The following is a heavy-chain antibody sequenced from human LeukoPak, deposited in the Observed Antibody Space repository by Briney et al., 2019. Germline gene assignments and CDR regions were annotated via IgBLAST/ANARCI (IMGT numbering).Heavy chain of an antibody. Sequence: GGSLRLSCAASGFTFSSYSMNWVRQAPGKGLEWVSYISSDSSTIYYADSVKGRFTTSRDNAKNSLYLQMNSLRAEDTAVYYCARVLHKRNYDSSAYYGYWGQGTLVTVSS. CDR2: ISSDSSTI. J-gene: IGHJ4*02. V-gene: IGHV3-48*01. CDR3: ARVLHKRNYDSSAYYGY. CDR1: GFTFSSYS. D-gene: IGHD3-22*01.